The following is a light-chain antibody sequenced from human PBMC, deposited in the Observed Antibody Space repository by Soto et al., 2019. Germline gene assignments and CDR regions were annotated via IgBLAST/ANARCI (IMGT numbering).Light chain of an antibody. Sequence: QSASSLSASVGYRVTITCRASHTISSWLAWYQQQPGKARKLLLYDASTLQSGVPSRYSGSGSGTEFTLTISNLQPDDFATYYCQQYARYSPWTFGQGTKVDIK. CDR1: HTISSW. CDR3: QQYARYSPWT. V-gene: IGKV1-5*01. CDR2: DAS. J-gene: IGKJ1*01.